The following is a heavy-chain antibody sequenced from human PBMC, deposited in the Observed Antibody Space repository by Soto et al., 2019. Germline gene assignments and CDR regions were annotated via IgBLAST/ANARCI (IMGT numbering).Heavy chain of an antibody. Sequence: QLQLQESGPGLVKPSETLSLTCTVSGGSISSSSYYWGWIRQPPGKGLEWIGSIYYSGSTYYNPSLKSRGTISVDTSKSQSPLKLGSVTAADTAVYYCASRLSGSLTNFDYWGQGTLVTVSS. CDR2: IYYSGST. CDR3: ASRLSGSLTNFDY. J-gene: IGHJ4*02. V-gene: IGHV4-39*01. D-gene: IGHD1-26*01. CDR1: GGSISSSSYY.